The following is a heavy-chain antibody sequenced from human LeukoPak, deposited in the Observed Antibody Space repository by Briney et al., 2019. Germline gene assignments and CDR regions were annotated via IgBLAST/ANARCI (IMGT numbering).Heavy chain of an antibody. V-gene: IGHV1-8*01. Sequence: ASVKVSCKASGYTFTSYDINWVRQATGQGLEWRGWMNPNSGNTGYAQKFQGRVTMTRNTSISTAYMELSSLRTEDTAVYYCARGRSTSSPFDPWGQGTLVTVSS. CDR3: ARGRSTSSPFDP. J-gene: IGHJ5*02. D-gene: IGHD2-2*01. CDR1: GYTFTSYD. CDR2: MNPNSGNT.